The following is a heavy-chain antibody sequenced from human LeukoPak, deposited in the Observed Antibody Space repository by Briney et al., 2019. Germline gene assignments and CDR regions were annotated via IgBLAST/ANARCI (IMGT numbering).Heavy chain of an antibody. D-gene: IGHD3-16*02. V-gene: IGHV4-59*01. CDR3: ARGGNYRWYYFDY. J-gene: IGHJ4*02. Sequence: SETLSLTCTVSLDSTTSNYWSWIRQPPGKGLEWIGYIYYSGSTEYNPSLKSRVTISVDTSKNQFSLKLSSVVAADTAVYYCARGGNYRWYYFDYWGQGALVTVSS. CDR1: LDSTTSNY. CDR2: IYYSGST.